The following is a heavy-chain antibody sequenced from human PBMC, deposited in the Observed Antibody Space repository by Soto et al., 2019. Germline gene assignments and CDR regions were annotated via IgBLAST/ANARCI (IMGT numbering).Heavy chain of an antibody. CDR2: ISGSGGST. CDR1: GFTFSSYA. V-gene: IGHV3-23*01. D-gene: IGHD2-2*01. CDR3: AKDPGLVVVPAATPLNY. Sequence: GGSLRLSCAASGFTFSSYAMSWVRQAPGKGLEWVSAISGSGGSTYYADSVKGRFTISRDNSKNTLYLQMNSLRAEDTAVYYCAKDPGLVVVPAATPLNYWGQGTLVTVSS. J-gene: IGHJ4*02.